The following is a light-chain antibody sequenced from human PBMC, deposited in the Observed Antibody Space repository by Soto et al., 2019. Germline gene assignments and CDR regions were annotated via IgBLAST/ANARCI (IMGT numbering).Light chain of an antibody. CDR3: CSHAGSYTYV. CDR1: SSDVGGYNY. Sequence: QSVLTQPRSVSGSPGQSLTISCTGTSSDVGGYNYVSWYQQHPGKVPKLMIYDVTKRPSGVPDRFSGSKSGNTASLTISGLQSEDEADYYCCSHAGSYTYVFGTGNKVTVL. V-gene: IGLV2-11*01. CDR2: DVT. J-gene: IGLJ1*01.